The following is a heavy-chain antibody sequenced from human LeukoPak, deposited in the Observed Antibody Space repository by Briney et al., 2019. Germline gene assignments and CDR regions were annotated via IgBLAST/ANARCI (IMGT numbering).Heavy chain of an antibody. Sequence: GGSLRLSCLTSGFTLSTNAMSWVRQAPGKGLELISGISGSGASTYYADSVKGRFTISRDDSRNTLYLQMNSLRGDDTAVDYCAKDVGKWESLHFFDYWGQGTLVTVSS. V-gene: IGHV3-23*01. CDR2: ISGSGAST. D-gene: IGHD1-26*01. J-gene: IGHJ4*02. CDR1: GFTLSTNA. CDR3: AKDVGKWESLHFFDY.